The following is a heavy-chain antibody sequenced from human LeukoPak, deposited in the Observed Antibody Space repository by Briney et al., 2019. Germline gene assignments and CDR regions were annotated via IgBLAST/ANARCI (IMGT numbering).Heavy chain of an antibody. J-gene: IGHJ4*02. CDR3: AKGGGDYVNFDY. D-gene: IGHD4-17*01. Sequence: PGRSLRLSCAASGFTFSSYGMHWVRQAPGKGLEWVSYVSPSGSHKYYADSVKGRFSVSRDNAKNSLYLQMNSLRAEDTAVYYCAKGGGDYVNFDYWGQGTLVSVSS. CDR2: VSPSGSHK. CDR1: GFTFSSYG. V-gene: IGHV3-21*01.